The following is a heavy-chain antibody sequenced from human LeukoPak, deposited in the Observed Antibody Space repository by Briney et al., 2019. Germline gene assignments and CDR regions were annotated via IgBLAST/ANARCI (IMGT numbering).Heavy chain of an antibody. V-gene: IGHV4-34*01. Sequence: SETLSLTCAVYGGSFSGYYWSWIRQPPGKGLEWIGEINHSGSTNYNPSLKSRVTISVDTSKNQFSLKLGSVTAADTAVYYCARLAYCGGDRYSRPYYFDYWGQGTLVTVSS. J-gene: IGHJ4*02. CDR2: INHSGST. D-gene: IGHD2-21*01. CDR1: GGSFSGYY. CDR3: ARLAYCGGDRYSRPYYFDY.